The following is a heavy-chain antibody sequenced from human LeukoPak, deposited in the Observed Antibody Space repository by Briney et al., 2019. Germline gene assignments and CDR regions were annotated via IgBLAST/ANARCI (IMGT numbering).Heavy chain of an antibody. Sequence: PGGSLRLSCAASGFAFSSYWMHWVRQAPGKGLVWVSHINTDGTTTTYADSVKGRFTISRDNAKNSLYLQMNSLRAEDTAVYYCATVYDFWSGQYYYYMDVWGKGTTVTVSS. V-gene: IGHV3-74*01. CDR1: GFAFSSYW. J-gene: IGHJ6*03. D-gene: IGHD3-3*01. CDR2: INTDGTTT. CDR3: ATVYDFWSGQYYYYMDV.